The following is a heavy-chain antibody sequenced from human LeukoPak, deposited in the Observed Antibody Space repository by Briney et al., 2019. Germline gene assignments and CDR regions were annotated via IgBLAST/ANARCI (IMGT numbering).Heavy chain of an antibody. CDR1: GFTVSNNY. V-gene: IGHV3-53*01. D-gene: IGHD6-19*01. CDR3: AREVRQTYSSGWSLDY. Sequence: AGGCLRLSCTVSGFTVSNNYMSWVRQPPGKGMEWVSVIYVGRNNTIYADSVKGRFTFSRDNSSNTIYLQLDSLRAEYAATYYGAREVRQTYSSGWSLDYWGQGTLVTVSS. J-gene: IGHJ4*02. CDR2: IYVGRNNT.